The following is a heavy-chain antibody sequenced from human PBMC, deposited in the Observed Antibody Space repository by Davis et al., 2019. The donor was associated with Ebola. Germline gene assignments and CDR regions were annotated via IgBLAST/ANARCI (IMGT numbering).Heavy chain of an antibody. CDR2: INHSGST. J-gene: IGHJ4*02. V-gene: IGHV4-34*01. Sequence: SETLSLTCAVYGGSFSGYYWSWIRQPPGKGLEWIGEINHSGSTNYNQSLKSRVTISVDTSKNQFSLNLSSVTAADTAVYYCARGLAPRGGEYYFDYWGQGTLVTVSS. CDR1: GGSFSGYY. D-gene: IGHD3-16*01. CDR3: ARGLAPRGGEYYFDY.